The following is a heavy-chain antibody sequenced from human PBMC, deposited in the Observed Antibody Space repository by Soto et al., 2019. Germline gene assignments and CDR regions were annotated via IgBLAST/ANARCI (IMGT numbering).Heavy chain of an antibody. J-gene: IGHJ4*02. CDR3: ARWGFSGYNNHY. CDR2: IYWNDNQ. V-gene: IGHV2-5*01. Sequence: QITLKESGPTLVKPTQTLTLTCTFSGFSLSVRGVGVGWIRQPPGKALEWLALIYWNDNQHYSPSLRGRLTITKDTSKNQVVLRMTNMDPVDTATYYCARWGFSGYNNHYWGQGTLVTVSS. D-gene: IGHD5-12*01. CDR1: GFSLSVRGVG.